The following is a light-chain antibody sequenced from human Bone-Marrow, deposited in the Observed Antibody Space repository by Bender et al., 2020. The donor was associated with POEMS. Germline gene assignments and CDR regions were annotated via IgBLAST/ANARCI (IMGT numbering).Light chain of an antibody. Sequence: QSALTQPRSVSGSPGQSVTISCTGSSSNTGSGYDINWYQHLPGTAPKLLIYGYNNRPSGVSNRFSGSKSGSTASLTISGLQADDEADYYCSSYTTINTWVFGGGTKVTVL. V-gene: IGLV1-40*01. J-gene: IGLJ3*02. CDR2: GYN. CDR1: SSNTGSGYD. CDR3: SSYTTINTWV.